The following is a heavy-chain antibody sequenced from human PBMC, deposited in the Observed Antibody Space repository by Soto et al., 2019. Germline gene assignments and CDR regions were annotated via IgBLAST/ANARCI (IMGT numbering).Heavy chain of an antibody. V-gene: IGHV4-4*02. Sequence: SETLSLTCAVSGGSISSSNWWSWVRQPPGKGLEWIGEIYHSGSTNYDPSLKSRVTISVDKSKNQFSLKLSSVTAADTAVYYCARDVAPGSSSGDYYYYGMDVWGQGTTVTVSS. D-gene: IGHD3-10*01. CDR3: ARDVAPGSSSGDYYYYGMDV. J-gene: IGHJ6*02. CDR2: IYHSGST. CDR1: GGSISSSNW.